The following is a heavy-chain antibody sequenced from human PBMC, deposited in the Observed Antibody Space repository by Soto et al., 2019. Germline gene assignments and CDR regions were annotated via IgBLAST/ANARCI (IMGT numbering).Heavy chain of an antibody. D-gene: IGHD5-12*01. V-gene: IGHV3-7*01. CDR3: ARDPNIVATMGSIYYYYGMDV. Sequence: EVQLVESGGGLVQPGGSLRLSCAASGFTFSSYWMSWVRQAPGKGLEWVANIKQDGSEKYYVDSVKGRFTISRDNAKNSLYLQRNSLRAEDTAVYYCARDPNIVATMGSIYYYYGMDVWGQGTTVTVSS. J-gene: IGHJ6*02. CDR2: IKQDGSEK. CDR1: GFTFSSYW.